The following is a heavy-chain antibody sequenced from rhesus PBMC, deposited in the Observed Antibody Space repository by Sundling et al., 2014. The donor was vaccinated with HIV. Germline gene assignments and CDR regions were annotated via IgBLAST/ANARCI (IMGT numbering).Heavy chain of an antibody. D-gene: IGHD5-42*01. V-gene: IGHV3S42*01. CDR1: GFTFSSYG. Sequence: EVQLVESGGGLVQPGGSLRLSCAASGFTFSSYGMYWVRQAPGKGLEWISAIGSDGGSTYYADSVKGRFTISRDNSKNTLSLQMNSLRADDTAVYYCAKIGDMMERSFDCWGQGVLVTVSS. J-gene: IGHJ4*01. CDR3: AKIGDMMERSFDC. CDR2: IGSDGGST.